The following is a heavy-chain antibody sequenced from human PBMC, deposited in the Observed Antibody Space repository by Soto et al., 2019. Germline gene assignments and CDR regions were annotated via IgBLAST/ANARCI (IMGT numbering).Heavy chain of an antibody. CDR2: IKQDGSEE. CDR1: GFTFSSYW. Sequence: EVQLVESGGGLVQPGGSLRLSCAAAGFTFSSYWMSWVRQAPGKGLEWVANIKQDGSEEYYVDSVKGRFTISRDNPKKSLYLHMNSLRAEYTAVYYCARDPYLLGSYRFSFDYWVQGARVTVSS. D-gene: IGHD3-16*02. V-gene: IGHV3-7*01. CDR3: ARDPYLLGSYRFSFDY. J-gene: IGHJ4*02.